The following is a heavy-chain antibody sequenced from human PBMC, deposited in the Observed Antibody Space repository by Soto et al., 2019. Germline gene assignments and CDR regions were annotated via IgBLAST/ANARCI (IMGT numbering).Heavy chain of an antibody. CDR3: ARGDYDILTGQNYYFDY. CDR1: GGSISSYY. J-gene: IGHJ4*02. D-gene: IGHD3-9*01. CDR2: IYYSGST. V-gene: IGHV4-59*08. Sequence: QVQLQESGPGLVKPSATLSLTCTVSGGSISSYYWSWIRQPPGKGLEWIGYIYYSGSTNYNPSLKSRVTISVDTSKNQFSLKLSSVTAADTAVYYCARGDYDILTGQNYYFDYWGQGTLVTVSS.